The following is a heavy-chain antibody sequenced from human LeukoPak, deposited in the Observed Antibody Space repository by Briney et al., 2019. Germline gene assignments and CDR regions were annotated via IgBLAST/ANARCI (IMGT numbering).Heavy chain of an antibody. CDR1: GFTFSTYG. J-gene: IGHJ4*02. Sequence: GGSLRLSCAASGFTFSTYGMNWVRQAPGKGLEWVSAISTTSYIYYADSVKGRFTISRDNAKNSLYLQMNSLRAEDTAVYYCASGAYNYYYADYWGQGTLVTVSS. CDR3: ASGAYNYYYADY. D-gene: IGHD5-18*01. CDR2: ISTTSYI. V-gene: IGHV3-21*01.